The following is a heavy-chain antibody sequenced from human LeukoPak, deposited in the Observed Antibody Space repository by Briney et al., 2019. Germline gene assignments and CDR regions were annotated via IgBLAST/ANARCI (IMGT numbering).Heavy chain of an antibody. V-gene: IGHV3-33*01. Sequence: PGRSLRLSCAASGFTFSSYGMHWVRQAPGKGLEWVAVIWYDGSNKYYAGSVKGRFTISRDNSKNTLYLQMNSLRAEDTAVYYCAREYRITMVRGPRPPDYWGQGTLVTVSS. CDR3: AREYRITMVRGPRPPDY. CDR2: IWYDGSNK. J-gene: IGHJ4*02. CDR1: GFTFSSYG. D-gene: IGHD3-10*01.